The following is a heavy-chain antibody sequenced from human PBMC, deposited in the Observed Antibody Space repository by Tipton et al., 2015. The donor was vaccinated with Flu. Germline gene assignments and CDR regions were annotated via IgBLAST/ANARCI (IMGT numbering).Heavy chain of an antibody. CDR2: IIPIFGTA. D-gene: IGHD2-2*01. CDR1: GGTFSSYA. J-gene: IGHJ5*02. Sequence: QVQLVQSGAEVKKPGSSVKVSCKASGGTFSSYAISWVRQAPGQGLEWMGRIIPIFGTANYAQKFQGRVTITADESTSTAYTELSSLRSEDTAVYYCARGPDIVVVPAAMGWFDPWGQGTLVTVSS. CDR3: ARGPDIVVVPAAMGWFDP. V-gene: IGHV1-69*18.